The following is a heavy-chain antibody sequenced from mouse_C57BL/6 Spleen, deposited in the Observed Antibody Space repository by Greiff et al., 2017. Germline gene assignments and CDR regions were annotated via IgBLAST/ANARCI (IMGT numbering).Heavy chain of an antibody. V-gene: IGHV1-61*01. Sequence: VQLQQSGAELVRPGSSVKLSCKASGYTFTSYWMDWVKQRPGQGLEWIGNINPSDSETHYNEKFKDKATLTVDKSSSTAYMQLSSLTSEDSAVYYCALRRDAMDDWGQGTSVTVSS. CDR3: ALRRDAMDD. J-gene: IGHJ4*01. CDR1: GYTFTSYW. D-gene: IGHD2-12*01. CDR2: INPSDSET.